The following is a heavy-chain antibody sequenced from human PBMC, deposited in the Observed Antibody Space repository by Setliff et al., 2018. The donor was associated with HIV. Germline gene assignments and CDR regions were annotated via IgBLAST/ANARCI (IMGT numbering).Heavy chain of an antibody. CDR3: ARDDHYYDSGSFYSDWYFDL. CDR1: GGTFSNYA. D-gene: IGHD3-10*01. CDR2: IIPIFGPT. J-gene: IGHJ2*01. Sequence: SVKVSCKASGGTFSNYAIGWVRQAPGQGLEWMGGIIPIFGPTKYAQKFQDRVTITADESTSTADMELSSLRSEDTAVYYCARDDHYYDSGSFYSDWYFDLWGRGTLVTVSS. V-gene: IGHV1-69*13.